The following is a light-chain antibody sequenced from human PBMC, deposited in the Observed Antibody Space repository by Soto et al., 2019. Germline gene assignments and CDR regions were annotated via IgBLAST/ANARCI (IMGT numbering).Light chain of an antibody. J-gene: IGKJ1*01. Sequence: EIVLTQSPGTLSLSPGERATLSCRASQTVRSRYLAWYQQKPGQAPRLLIYVASSRAPGIPDRFSGSGSGTDFTLTISRLEPEDFAVYYCQQYSTSPWTFGQGTKVDIK. CDR1: QTVRSRY. CDR2: VAS. V-gene: IGKV3-20*01. CDR3: QQYSTSPWT.